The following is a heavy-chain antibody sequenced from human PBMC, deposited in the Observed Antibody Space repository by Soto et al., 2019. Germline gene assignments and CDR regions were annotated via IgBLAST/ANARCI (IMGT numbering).Heavy chain of an antibody. J-gene: IGHJ4*02. CDR2: INHSGST. Sequence: QVQLQQWGAGLLKPSETLSLTCAVYGGSFSAYYWSWIRQPPGKGLEWIGEINHSGSTNYNPSLKSRVTISVDTSKNQFSLKLSSVTAADTAVYYCARGAGTWGYWGQGTLVTVSS. CDR1: GGSFSAYY. V-gene: IGHV4-34*01. D-gene: IGHD6-19*01. CDR3: ARGAGTWGY.